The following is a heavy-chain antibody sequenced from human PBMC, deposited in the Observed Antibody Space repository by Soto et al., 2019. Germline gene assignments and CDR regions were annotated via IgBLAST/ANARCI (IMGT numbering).Heavy chain of an antibody. CDR2: INHSGST. CDR3: ARGTSSSWYGYYYYGMDV. V-gene: IGHV4-34*01. J-gene: IGHJ6*02. D-gene: IGHD6-13*01. Sequence: PSETLSLTCAVYGGSFSGYYWSWIRQPPGKGLEWIGEINHSGSTNYNPSLKSRVTISVDTSKNQFSLKLSPVTAADTAVYYCARGTSSSWYGYYYYGMDVWGQGTTVTVSS. CDR1: GGSFSGYY.